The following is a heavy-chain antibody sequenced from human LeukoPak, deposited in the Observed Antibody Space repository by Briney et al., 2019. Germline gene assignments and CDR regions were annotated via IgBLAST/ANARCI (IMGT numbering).Heavy chain of an antibody. CDR3: ASHYGSGSYSLRYFDY. V-gene: IGHV3-23*01. D-gene: IGHD3-10*01. CDR1: GFTFSSYA. J-gene: IGHJ4*02. CDR2: ISGSGGST. Sequence: GGSLRLSCAASGFTFSSYAMSWVRQAPGKGLEWVSAISGSGGSTYYADSVKGRFTISGDNSKNTLYLQMNSLRAEDTAVYYCASHYGSGSYSLRYFDYWGQGTLVTVSS.